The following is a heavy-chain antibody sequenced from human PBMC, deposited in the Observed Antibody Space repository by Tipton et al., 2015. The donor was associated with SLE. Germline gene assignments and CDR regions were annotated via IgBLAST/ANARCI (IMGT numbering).Heavy chain of an antibody. CDR2: IRYDGSNK. D-gene: IGHD7-27*01. Sequence: QLVQSGGGVVQPGGSLRLSCAASGFTFSSYGMHWVRQAPGKGLEWVAFIRYDGSNKYYADSVKGRFTISRDNAKNSLYLQMNSLRAEDTAVYYCARAGSLANWGSKPWYYFDYWGQGTLVTVSS. CDR1: GFTFSSYG. J-gene: IGHJ4*02. V-gene: IGHV3-30*02. CDR3: ARAGSLANWGSKPWYYFDY.